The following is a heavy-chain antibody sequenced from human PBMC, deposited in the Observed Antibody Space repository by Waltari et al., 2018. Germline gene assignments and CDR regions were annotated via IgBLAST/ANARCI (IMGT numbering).Heavy chain of an antibody. CDR3: AKDMGSDYDFWSGYYGYDY. D-gene: IGHD3-3*01. Sequence: EVQLVESGGGLVQPGRSLRLSCAASGFTFDDYAMPWVRQAPGKGLEWVSGISWNSGSIGYADSVKGRFTISRDNAKNSLYLQMNSLRAEDTALYYCAKDMGSDYDFWSGYYGYDYWGQGTLVTVSS. CDR2: ISWNSGSI. V-gene: IGHV3-9*01. CDR1: GFTFDDYA. J-gene: IGHJ4*02.